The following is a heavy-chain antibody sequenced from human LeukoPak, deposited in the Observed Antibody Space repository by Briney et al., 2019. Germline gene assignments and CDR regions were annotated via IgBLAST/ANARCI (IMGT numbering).Heavy chain of an antibody. D-gene: IGHD4-17*01. V-gene: IGHV3-23*01. CDR1: GFTFSSYV. CDR2: IIGGGGNT. J-gene: IGHJ4*02. Sequence: PGGSLRLSCAASGFTFSSYVMTWVRQAPGKGLEWVSSIIGGGGNTYYADSVKGRFTISRDNSKNTLYLQMNSLRAEDTAVYYCARKIPTGTTPGLDYWGQGTLVTVSS. CDR3: ARKIPTGTTPGLDY.